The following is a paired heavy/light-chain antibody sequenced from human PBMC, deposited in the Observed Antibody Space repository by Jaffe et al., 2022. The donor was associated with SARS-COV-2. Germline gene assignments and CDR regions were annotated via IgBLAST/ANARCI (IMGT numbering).Heavy chain of an antibody. CDR3: AREIQLWSTPYYYMDV. CDR1: GFTFSSYA. J-gene: IGHJ6*03. D-gene: IGHD5-18*01. CDR2: ISYDGSNK. V-gene: IGHV3-30*04. Sequence: QVQLVESGGGVVQPGRSLRLSCAASGFTFSSYAMHWVRQAPGKGLEWVAVISYDGSNKYYADSVKGRFTISRDNSKNTLYLQMNSLRAEDTAVYYCAREIQLWSTPYYYMDVWGKGTTVTVSS.
Light chain of an antibody. J-gene: IGLJ2*01. Sequence: SSELTQDPAVSVALGQTVRITCQGDSLRSYYASWYQQKPGQAPVLVIYGKNNRPSGIPDRFSGSSSGNTASLTITGAQAEDEADYYCNSRDSSGNHHVVFGGGTKLTVL. CDR1: SLRSYY. CDR3: NSRDSSGNHHVV. V-gene: IGLV3-19*01. CDR2: GKN.